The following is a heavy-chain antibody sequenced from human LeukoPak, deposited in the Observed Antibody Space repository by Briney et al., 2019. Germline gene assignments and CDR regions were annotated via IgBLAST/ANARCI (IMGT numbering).Heavy chain of an antibody. Sequence: SETLSLTCTVSGGSISSYHWSWIRLSPEKGLEWIGNIYYSGNTNYNPSLRSRVTISLDTSKNQFSLKVNSVTAADTAVYYCASGSSPLYFDYWGQGTLVTVSS. CDR1: GGSISSYH. CDR3: ASGSSPLYFDY. D-gene: IGHD1-14*01. J-gene: IGHJ4*02. CDR2: IYYSGNT. V-gene: IGHV4-59*01.